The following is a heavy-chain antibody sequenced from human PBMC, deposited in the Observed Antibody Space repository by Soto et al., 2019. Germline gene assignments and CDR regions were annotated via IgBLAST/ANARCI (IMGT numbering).Heavy chain of an antibody. CDR1: GVSFNNNG. CDR3: ARVLYYGSGSYSPYGMDV. CDR2: VSPPFRTS. Sequence: QVQLVQSGAEVNKPGSSVKVSCTTSGVSFNNNGIGWVRQAPGHGLEWMGGVSPPFRTSTYARKFQGRISITADASTRTVNMELTSLTSEDTAQYYCARVLYYGSGSYSPYGMDVWGQGTKVTVSS. J-gene: IGHJ6*02. D-gene: IGHD3-10*01. V-gene: IGHV1-69*01.